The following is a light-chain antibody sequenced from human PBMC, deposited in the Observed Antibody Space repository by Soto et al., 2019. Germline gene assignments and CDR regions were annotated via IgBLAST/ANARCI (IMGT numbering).Light chain of an antibody. V-gene: IGKV3-15*01. Sequence: EIVMTQSPATLSVSPGERATLSCRASQSVSSNLAWYQQKPGQAPRLLIYGASTRAPGIPARFSGSWFGTEFTLTNSSLQSEDFAVYYCQQYNNWPALTVGGGTKVEIK. J-gene: IGKJ4*01. CDR3: QQYNNWPALT. CDR1: QSVSSN. CDR2: GAS.